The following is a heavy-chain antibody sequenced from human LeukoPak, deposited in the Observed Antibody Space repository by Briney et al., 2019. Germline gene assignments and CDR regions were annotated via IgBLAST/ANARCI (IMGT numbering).Heavy chain of an antibody. V-gene: IGHV3-66*01. J-gene: IGHJ4*02. CDR3: VYGDFVKTVNYFDY. CDR2: IYSGGNT. Sequence: GGSLGLSCAVAGFTVGSSYMSWVRQAPGKGLERVSVIYSGGNTYYADSVRGRFTISRDNSKNALFLQMNRLRVEDTAMYYCVYGDFVKTVNYFDYWGQGTLVTVSS. CDR1: GFTVGSSY. D-gene: IGHD4-17*01.